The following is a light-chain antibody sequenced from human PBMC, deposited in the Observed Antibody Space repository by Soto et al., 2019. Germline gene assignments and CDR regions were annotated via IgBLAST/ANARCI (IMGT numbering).Light chain of an antibody. CDR1: QSVSSSY. Sequence: EIVLTQSPGTLSLSPGERATLSCRASQSVSSSYLAWYQQKPGQAPRLLIYGASSRATGIPDRFSGSGSGTDFTLTISRLEPEDLAVYYCQQYGSSPGTFGHGTKVEIK. V-gene: IGKV3-20*01. CDR2: GAS. CDR3: QQYGSSPGT. J-gene: IGKJ1*01.